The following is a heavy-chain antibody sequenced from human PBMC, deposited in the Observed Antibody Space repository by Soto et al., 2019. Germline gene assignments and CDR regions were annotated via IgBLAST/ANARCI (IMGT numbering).Heavy chain of an antibody. CDR1: GFTFRSYG. V-gene: IGHV3-30*18. J-gene: IGHJ4*02. D-gene: IGHD6-13*01. CDR3: AKVQQQLLTSTDY. Sequence: GGSLRLSCAASGFTFRSYGMHWVRQAPGKGLEWVAVISYDGSNKYYADSVKGRFTISRDNSKNTLYLQMNSLRAEDTAVYYCAKVQQQLLTSTDYWGQGTLVTVSS. CDR2: ISYDGSNK.